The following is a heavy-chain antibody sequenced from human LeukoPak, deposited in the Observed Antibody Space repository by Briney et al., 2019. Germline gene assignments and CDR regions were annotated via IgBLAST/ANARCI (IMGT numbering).Heavy chain of an antibody. D-gene: IGHD2-15*01. J-gene: IGHJ4*02. CDR3: AKVSSPTGYCGGGSCAFDY. CDR2: IISSGGRT. V-gene: IGHV3-23*01. CDR1: GFTFSSYA. Sequence: GGSLRLSCAASGFTFSSYAMSWIRQARGKGLEWVSGIISSGGRTYYGDSVKGRFIISRDNSKNTLSLQMNSLRAEDTAVYYCAKVSSPTGYCGGGSCAFDYWGQGTLVTVSS.